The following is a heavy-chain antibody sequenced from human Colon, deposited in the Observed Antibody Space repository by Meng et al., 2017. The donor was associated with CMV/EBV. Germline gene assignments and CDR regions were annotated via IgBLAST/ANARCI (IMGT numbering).Heavy chain of an antibody. V-gene: IGHV1-69*05. Sequence: GDTFTNYDISWMRQAPGQGLEWLGGFIPIFTAPHYAQNMQGRLTISTDRSTTTAYMELTSLTSEDTAVYYCARGNCSGNTCDTYFDQWGQGTLVTVSS. CDR1: GDTFTNYD. J-gene: IGHJ4*02. CDR3: ARGNCSGNTCDTYFDQ. D-gene: IGHD2-8*02. CDR2: FIPIFTAP.